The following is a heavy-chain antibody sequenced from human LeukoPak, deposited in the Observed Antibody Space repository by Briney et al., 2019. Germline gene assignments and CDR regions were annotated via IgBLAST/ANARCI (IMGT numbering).Heavy chain of an antibody. CDR1: GFTFSSQA. V-gene: IGHV3-23*01. CDR3: VKGGGAGGQGRIDY. J-gene: IGHJ4*02. CDR2: INIGGDST. D-gene: IGHD2-21*01. Sequence: GGSLRLSCAASGFTFSSQAMSWVRQAPGKGLEYVSGINIGGDSTFYADSVKGRFTISRDNSKNTLYLQLNGLSAEDTAVSHCVKGGGAGGQGRIDYWGQGSLVTVSS.